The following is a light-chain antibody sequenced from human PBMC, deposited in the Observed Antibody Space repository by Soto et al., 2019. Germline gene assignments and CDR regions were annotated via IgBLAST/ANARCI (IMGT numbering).Light chain of an antibody. CDR2: DGS. CDR1: QSVSSY. J-gene: IGKJ2*01. Sequence: DIVLTQSPATLSLAPGERATLSCRASQSVSSYLAWYQQKPGLAPRLLIYDGSSKATGIPARFNGSGSGTDFTLTINSLEPEDSAVYYCQHRSNWPLMYTFGQGTKLEIK. CDR3: QHRSNWPLMYT. V-gene: IGKV3-11*01.